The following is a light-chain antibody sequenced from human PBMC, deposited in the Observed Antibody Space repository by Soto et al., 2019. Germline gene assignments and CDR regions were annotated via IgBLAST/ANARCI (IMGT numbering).Light chain of an antibody. CDR2: WAS. CDR1: QSVLYSSNNKNY. J-gene: IGKJ1*01. V-gene: IGKV4-1*01. Sequence: TRTTYALAATKLPRATITCKSSQSVLYSSNNKNYLAWYQQKPGQPPKLLIYWASTRESGVPDRFSGSGSGTDFTLTISSLQAEDVAVYYCQQYYSIPWRFGQGSKVDI. CDR3: QQYYSIPWR.